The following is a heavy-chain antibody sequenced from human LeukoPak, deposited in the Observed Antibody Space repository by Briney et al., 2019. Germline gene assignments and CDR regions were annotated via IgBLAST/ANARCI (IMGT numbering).Heavy chain of an antibody. D-gene: IGHD6-19*01. CDR2: INPNSGGT. Sequence: GASVKVSCKASGYTFTDYYIHWVRQAPGQGLEWMGRINPNSGGTNYAQKFQGRVTMTRDTSISTAYMELSRLRSDDTAFYYCARVYLRRGSGWYYFDYWGQGTLVTVSS. V-gene: IGHV1-2*06. J-gene: IGHJ4*02. CDR1: GYTFTDYY. CDR3: ARVYLRRGSGWYYFDY.